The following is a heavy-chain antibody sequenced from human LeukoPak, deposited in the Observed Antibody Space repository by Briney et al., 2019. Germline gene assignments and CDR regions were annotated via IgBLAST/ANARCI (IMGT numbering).Heavy chain of an antibody. CDR1: GGSISSYY. V-gene: IGHV4-59*01. D-gene: IGHD1-1*01. CDR2: INYSGST. Sequence: PSETLSLTCTVSGGSISSYYWSWIRQPPGKGLEWIGYINYSGSTNYNPSLKSRVTISVDTSKNQFSLKLSSVTAADTAVYYCARAQLNLLVDFGMDVWGQGTTVTVSS. CDR3: ARAQLNLLVDFGMDV. J-gene: IGHJ6*02.